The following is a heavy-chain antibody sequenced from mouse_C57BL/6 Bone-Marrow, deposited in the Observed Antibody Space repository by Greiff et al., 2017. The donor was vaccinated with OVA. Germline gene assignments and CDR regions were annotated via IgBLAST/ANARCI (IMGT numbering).Heavy chain of an antibody. Sequence: QVQLKESGAELARPGASVKLSCKASGYTFTSYGISWVKQRTGQGLEWIGEIYPRSGNTYYNEKFKGKATLTADRSSSTAYMELRSLTSEDSAVYFCARSTMIRRYFDYWGQGTTLTVSS. V-gene: IGHV1-81*01. CDR2: IYPRSGNT. CDR3: ARSTMIRRYFDY. J-gene: IGHJ2*01. CDR1: GYTFTSYG. D-gene: IGHD2-4*01.